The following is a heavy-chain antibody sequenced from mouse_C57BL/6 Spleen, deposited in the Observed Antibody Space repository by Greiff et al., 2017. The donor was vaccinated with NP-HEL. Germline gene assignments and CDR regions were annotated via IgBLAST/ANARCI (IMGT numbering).Heavy chain of an antibody. CDR3: ARDDAGYYAMDY. CDR1: GFTFSDYY. J-gene: IGHJ4*01. V-gene: IGHV5-16*01. CDR2: INYDGSST. Sequence: EVMLVESEGCFVPPGSSMKLSCTASGFTFSDYYMAWVRQVPEKGLEWVANINYDGSSTYYLDSLKSRFIISRDNAKNILYLQMSSLKSEDTATYYCARDDAGYYAMDYWGQGTSVTVSS.